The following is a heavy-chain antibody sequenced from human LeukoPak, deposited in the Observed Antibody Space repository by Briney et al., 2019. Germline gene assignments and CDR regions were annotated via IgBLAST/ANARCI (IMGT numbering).Heavy chain of an antibody. Sequence: SETLSLTCAVYGGSLSNYYWSWIRQPPGKGLEWIGEINHSGSTKCNPSLKSRITISVDMSMNQFSLELSSVTAADTAIYYCARGPASGSNFAWFDPWGQGTLVTVSS. CDR1: GGSLSNYY. CDR3: ARGPASGSNFAWFDP. D-gene: IGHD3-10*01. V-gene: IGHV4-34*01. CDR2: INHSGST. J-gene: IGHJ5*02.